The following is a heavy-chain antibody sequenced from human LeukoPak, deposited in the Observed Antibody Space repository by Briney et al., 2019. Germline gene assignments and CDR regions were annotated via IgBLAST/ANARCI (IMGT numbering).Heavy chain of an antibody. D-gene: IGHD6-13*01. CDR3: ARDHPLVPGYCSSWFYYMDV. CDR2: IYTSGST. Sequence: SETLSLTCTVSGGSISSGSYYWSWIRQPAGKGLEWIGRIYTSGSTNYNPSLKSRVTISVDTSKNQFSLKLSSVTAADTAVYYCARDHPLVPGYCSSWFYYMDVWGKGATVTVSS. J-gene: IGHJ6*03. V-gene: IGHV4-61*02. CDR1: GGSISSGSYY.